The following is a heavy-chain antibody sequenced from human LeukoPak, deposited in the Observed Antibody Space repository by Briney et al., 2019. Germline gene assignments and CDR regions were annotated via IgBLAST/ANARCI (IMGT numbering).Heavy chain of an antibody. D-gene: IGHD5-18*01. J-gene: IGHJ4*02. CDR3: ARQLWNYFDY. CDR1: GGSISSYY. CDR2: IYYSGST. V-gene: IGHV4-59*08. Sequence: PSETLSLTCTVSGGSISSYYWSWIRQPPGKGLEWIGYIYYSGSTNYNPSLKSRVTISVDTSKNQFSLKLSSVTAADTAVYYCARQLWNYFDYWGQGTLVTVYS.